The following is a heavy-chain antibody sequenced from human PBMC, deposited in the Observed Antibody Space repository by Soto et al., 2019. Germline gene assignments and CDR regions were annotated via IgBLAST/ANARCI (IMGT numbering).Heavy chain of an antibody. D-gene: IGHD2-15*01. Sequence: PSETLSLTCTVSGGSISSSSYYWGWIRQPPGKGLEWIGSIYYSGSTYYNPSLKSRVTISVDTSKNQFSLKLSSVTAADTAVYYCARQGVVVVAATYDYWGQGTLVTVSS. CDR2: IYYSGST. CDR3: ARQGVVVVAATYDY. CDR1: GGSISSSSYY. V-gene: IGHV4-39*01. J-gene: IGHJ4*02.